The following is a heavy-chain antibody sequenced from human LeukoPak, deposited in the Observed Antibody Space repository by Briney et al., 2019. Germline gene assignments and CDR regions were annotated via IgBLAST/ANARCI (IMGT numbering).Heavy chain of an antibody. Sequence: ASVKVSCKASGGTFSSYAISWVRQAPGQGLKWMGGIIPIFGTANYAQKFQGRVTITADESTSTAYMELSSLRSEDTAVYYCARFINSSWFHPRRYYYYMDVWGKGTTVTISS. V-gene: IGHV1-69*13. D-gene: IGHD6-13*01. CDR3: ARFINSSWFHPRRYYYYMDV. CDR1: GGTFSSYA. J-gene: IGHJ6*03. CDR2: IIPIFGTA.